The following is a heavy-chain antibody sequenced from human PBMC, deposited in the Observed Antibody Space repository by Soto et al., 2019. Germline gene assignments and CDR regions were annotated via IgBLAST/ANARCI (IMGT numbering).Heavy chain of an antibody. CDR3: ARDGMGIAAAGSTGYYYYYGMDV. D-gene: IGHD6-25*01. CDR2: INPNSGGT. V-gene: IGHV1-2*04. Sequence: GASVKVSCKASGYTLTGYYMHWVRQAPGQGLEWMGWINPNSGGTNYAQKFQGWVTMTWDTSISTAYMELSRLRSDDTAVYYCARDGMGIAAAGSTGYYYYYGMDVWGQGTTVTVSS. CDR1: GYTLTGYY. J-gene: IGHJ6*02.